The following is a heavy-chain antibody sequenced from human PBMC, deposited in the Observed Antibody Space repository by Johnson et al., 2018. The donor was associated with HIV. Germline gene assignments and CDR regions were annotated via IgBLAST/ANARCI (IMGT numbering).Heavy chain of an antibody. CDR3: ARAHLIFPKNAFDI. V-gene: IGHV3-7*01. CDR2: INVDGSQT. CDR1: GFTFDDYA. Sequence: VQLVESGGGVVRPGGSLRLSCAASGFTFDDYAMTWVRHAPGKGLEWVANINVDGSQTFYLDSVQGRFTISRDNVNNSVSLLLNSLRVEDTAVYFCARAHLIFPKNAFDIWGRGTMVTVSS. D-gene: IGHD3-3*02. J-gene: IGHJ3*02.